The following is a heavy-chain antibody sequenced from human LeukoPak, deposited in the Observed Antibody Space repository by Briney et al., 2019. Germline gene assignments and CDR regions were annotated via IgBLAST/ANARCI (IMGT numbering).Heavy chain of an antibody. CDR3: AKDFRIGYSAHFDY. J-gene: IGHJ4*02. CDR2: IYENGGTT. D-gene: IGHD2-21*01. Sequence: GGSLRLSCVGSGFTFRSHAMSWVRQVPEKGLEFVSGIYENGGTTYYADSVKGRFSISRDNSKNTLYLQMDSLRGEDTAVYYCAKDFRIGYSAHFDYWGQGALVTVSS. V-gene: IGHV3-23*01. CDR1: GFTFRSHA.